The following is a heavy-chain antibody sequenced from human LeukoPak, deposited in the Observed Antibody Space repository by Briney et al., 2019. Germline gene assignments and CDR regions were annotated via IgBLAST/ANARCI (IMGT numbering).Heavy chain of an antibody. CDR1: GFTFSSYE. J-gene: IGHJ3*02. V-gene: IGHV3-48*03. Sequence: GGSLRLSCAASGFTFSSYEMNWVRQAPGKGLEWVSYISSSGSTIYYADSVKGRFTISRDNAKNSLDLQMNSLRAEDTAVYYCAREPTVTKDAFDIWGQGTMVTVSS. CDR3: AREPTVTKDAFDI. CDR2: ISSSGSTI. D-gene: IGHD4-17*01.